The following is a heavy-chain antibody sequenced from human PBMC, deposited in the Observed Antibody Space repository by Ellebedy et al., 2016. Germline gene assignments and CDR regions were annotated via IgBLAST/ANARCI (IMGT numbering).Heavy chain of an antibody. J-gene: IGHJ6*03. CDR1: GFTFSSYG. CDR3: VHLWLQSTPVEGMDV. CDR2: IWYDGSNK. V-gene: IGHV3-33*03. Sequence: GESLKISCAASGFTFSSYGMHWVRQAPGKGLEWVAVIWYDGSNKYYADSVKGRFTISRDNAKNSLFLQMNSLRAEDTAVYYCVHLWLQSTPVEGMDVWGKGTTVTVSS. D-gene: IGHD5-24*01.